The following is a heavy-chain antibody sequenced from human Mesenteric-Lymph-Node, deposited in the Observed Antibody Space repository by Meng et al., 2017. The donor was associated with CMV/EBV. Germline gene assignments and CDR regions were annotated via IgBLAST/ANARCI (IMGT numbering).Heavy chain of an antibody. CDR2: IYYSGST. Sequence: CTVFGGSVSSGSYYWSWIRQPPGKGLEWIGYIYYSGSTNYNPSLKSRVTISVDTSKNQFSLKLSSVTAADTAVYYCARATERPNYFDYWGQGTLVTVSS. CDR1: GGSVSSGSYY. V-gene: IGHV4-61*01. CDR3: ARATERPNYFDY. D-gene: IGHD1-1*01. J-gene: IGHJ4*02.